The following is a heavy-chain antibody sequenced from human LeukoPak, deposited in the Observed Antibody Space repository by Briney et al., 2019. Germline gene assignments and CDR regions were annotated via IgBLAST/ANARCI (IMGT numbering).Heavy chain of an antibody. CDR2: INTNTGNP. CDR3: AREGYSYGYGWFDP. CDR1: GCTFTSYA. J-gene: IGHJ5*02. Sequence: ASVKVSCKASGCTFTSYAMNWVRQAPGQGLEWMGWINTNTGNPTYAQGFTGRFVFSLDTSVSTAYLQISSLKAEDTAVYYCAREGYSYGYGWFDPWGQGTLVTVSS. V-gene: IGHV7-4-1*02. D-gene: IGHD5-18*01.